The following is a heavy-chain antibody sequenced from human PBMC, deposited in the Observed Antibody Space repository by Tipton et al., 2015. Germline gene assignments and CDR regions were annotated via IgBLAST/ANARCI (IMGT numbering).Heavy chain of an antibody. CDR2: IQYSGGT. J-gene: IGHJ3*02. CDR1: SDSINKYY. V-gene: IGHV4-59*01. Sequence: TLSLTCTVSSDSINKYYWSWIRQPPGKELQWIGYIQYSGGTNYNPSLESRVSMSVDTSKTQFSLEMRSVTATDTAVYYCARGSTPEFSSDYRRSDAFDIWGQGTMITVSS. CDR3: ARGSTPEFSSDYRRSDAFDI. D-gene: IGHD4-17*01.